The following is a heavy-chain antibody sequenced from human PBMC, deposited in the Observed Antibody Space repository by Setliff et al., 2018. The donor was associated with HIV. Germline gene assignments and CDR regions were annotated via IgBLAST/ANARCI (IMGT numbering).Heavy chain of an antibody. CDR2: IYYSGST. CDR1: GGSLSRNF. J-gene: IGHJ4*02. D-gene: IGHD5-12*01. CDR3: ARGGLGDGYNRDS. Sequence: PSETLSLTCTVSGGSLSRNFWSWIRQPPGKGLEWIGYIYYSGSTNYNPSLKSRVTISVDTSKNQFSLRLSSVTAADTAVYYCARGGLGDGYNRDSWGQGTLVTVSS. V-gene: IGHV4-59*13.